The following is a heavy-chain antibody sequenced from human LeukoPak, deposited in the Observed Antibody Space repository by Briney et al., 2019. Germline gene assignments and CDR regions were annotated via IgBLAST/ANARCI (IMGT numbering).Heavy chain of an antibody. Sequence: GRSLRLSCAASGFTFSSYGMHWVRQAPGKGLQWVAVIWCDGSNKYYADSVKGRFTISRDNSKNTLYLQMNSLRAEDTAVYYCARVRGDDKYSSGWYLDYWGQGTLVTVSS. CDR2: IWCDGSNK. D-gene: IGHD6-19*01. CDR3: ARVRGDDKYSSGWYLDY. CDR1: GFTFSSYG. J-gene: IGHJ4*02. V-gene: IGHV3-33*01.